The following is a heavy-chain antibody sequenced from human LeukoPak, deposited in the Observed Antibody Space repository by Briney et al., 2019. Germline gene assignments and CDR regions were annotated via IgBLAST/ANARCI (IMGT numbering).Heavy chain of an antibody. V-gene: IGHV3-23*01. D-gene: IGHD3-22*01. Sequence: TGGSLRLSCAASGFIFSSYAMSWVRQAPGKGLEWVSTISGSGGSTYYADSVKGRFTISRDNSKNTVYLQMNSLRAEDTAVYYCVRVTLIVVVITPPGSWGQGTLVTVSS. J-gene: IGHJ5*02. CDR2: ISGSGGST. CDR1: GFIFSSYA. CDR3: VRVTLIVVVITPPGS.